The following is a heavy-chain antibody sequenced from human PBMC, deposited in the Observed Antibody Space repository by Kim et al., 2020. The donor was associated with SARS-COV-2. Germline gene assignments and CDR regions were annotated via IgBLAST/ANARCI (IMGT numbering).Heavy chain of an antibody. Sequence: ASVKVSCKASGYTFTSYDINWVRQATGQGLEWMGWMNPNSGNTGYAQKFQGRVTMTRNTSLSTAYMELSSLRSEDTAVYYCARCRMTAMVFNYYSGMDVWGPGTTVTVSS. CDR2: MNPNSGNT. V-gene: IGHV1-8*01. J-gene: IGHJ6*02. CDR1: GYTFTSYD. CDR3: ARCRMTAMVFNYYSGMDV. D-gene: IGHD5-18*01.